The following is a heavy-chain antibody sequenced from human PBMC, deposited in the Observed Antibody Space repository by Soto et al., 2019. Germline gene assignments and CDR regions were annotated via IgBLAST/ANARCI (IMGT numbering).Heavy chain of an antibody. V-gene: IGHV3-48*01. Sequence: PGGSLRLSCAASGFTFSSYSMNWVRQAPGKGLEWVSYISSSSSTIYYADSVKGRFTISRDNSKNTLYLQMNSLRADDTALYYCAKEHIAAPGTLDYWGQGTLVTVSS. CDR3: AKEHIAAPGTLDY. CDR2: ISSSSSTI. J-gene: IGHJ4*02. CDR1: GFTFSSYS. D-gene: IGHD6-13*01.